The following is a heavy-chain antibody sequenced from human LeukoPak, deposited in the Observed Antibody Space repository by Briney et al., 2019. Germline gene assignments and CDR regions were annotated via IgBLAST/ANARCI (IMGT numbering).Heavy chain of an antibody. CDR3: ARALAAAAGRRAGMMGD. D-gene: IGHD6-13*01. Sequence: ASVKVSCKASGYTFTGYYMHWVRQAPGQGLEWMGIVNPRGGSTTDAQKFQGRLTMTRDMSTSTVYMELSSLRSEDTAVYYCARALAAAAGRRAGMMGDWGQGTLVTVSS. J-gene: IGHJ4*02. CDR1: GYTFTGYY. CDR2: VNPRGGST. V-gene: IGHV1-46*01.